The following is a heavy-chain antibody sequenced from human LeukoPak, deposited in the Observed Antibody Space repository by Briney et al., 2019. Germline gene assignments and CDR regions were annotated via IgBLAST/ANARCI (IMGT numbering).Heavy chain of an antibody. V-gene: IGHV1-69*13. CDR1: GGTFSNYA. D-gene: IGHD3-9*01. Sequence: ASVKVSCKASGGTFSNYAVSWVRQAPGQGLEWMGGFIPVFGPANYAQKFQGRVTITADGSTSTAYMELSSLRSEDTAVYYCARDLLTGLDAFDIWGQGTMVTVSS. CDR2: FIPVFGPA. J-gene: IGHJ3*02. CDR3: ARDLLTGLDAFDI.